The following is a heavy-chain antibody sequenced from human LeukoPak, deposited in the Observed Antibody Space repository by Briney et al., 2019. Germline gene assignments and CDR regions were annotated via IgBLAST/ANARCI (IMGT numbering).Heavy chain of an antibody. Sequence: GGSLRLSCAASGFTFSNYAMSWVRQAPGKGLEWVSTISSSGDNTHYADSVKGRFTISRDNSKNTLFLQMDSLRAEDAAVYYCAKRHYYASGSPLYYFDYWGQGTLVTVSS. D-gene: IGHD3-10*01. J-gene: IGHJ4*02. V-gene: IGHV3-23*01. CDR2: ISSSGDNT. CDR1: GFTFSNYA. CDR3: AKRHYYASGSPLYYFDY.